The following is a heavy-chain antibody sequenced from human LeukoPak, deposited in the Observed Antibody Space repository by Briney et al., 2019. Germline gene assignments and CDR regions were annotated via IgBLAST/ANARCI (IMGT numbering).Heavy chain of an antibody. V-gene: IGHV3-11*01. D-gene: IGHD3/OR15-3a*01. Sequence: GGSLRLPCAASGFTFSDTYMTWIRQVPGKGLEWVVHIANSENTIMCADSVKGRFTISRDNSKSSLFLQMNSLRAEDTAVYYCSRDPRTLDYWGQGTLVTVPS. J-gene: IGHJ4*02. CDR2: IANSENTI. CDR3: SRDPRTLDY. CDR1: GFTFSDTY.